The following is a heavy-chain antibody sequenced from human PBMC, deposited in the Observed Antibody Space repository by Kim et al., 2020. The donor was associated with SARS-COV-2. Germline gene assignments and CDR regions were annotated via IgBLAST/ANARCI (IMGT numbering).Heavy chain of an antibody. D-gene: IGHD4-17*01. Sequence: PSFQGQVTISADKSISTAYLQWSSLKASDTAMYYCARRGSDYGDYGSFDYWGQGTLVTVSS. V-gene: IGHV5-51*01. J-gene: IGHJ4*02. CDR3: ARRGSDYGDYGSFDY.